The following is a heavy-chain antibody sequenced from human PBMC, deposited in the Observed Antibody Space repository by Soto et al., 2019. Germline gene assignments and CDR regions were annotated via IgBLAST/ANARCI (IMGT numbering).Heavy chain of an antibody. J-gene: IGHJ4*02. CDR2: INGGNGNT. Sequence: ASVKVSCKASGYTFTNYAMHWVRQAPGQRLEWMGWINGGNGNTKYSPKLQDRVTITRDTSASTAYMELSSLRSEDTALYYCARDGVAAGNINFDYWGQGTLVTVSS. V-gene: IGHV1-3*01. CDR1: GYTFTNYA. D-gene: IGHD6-25*01. CDR3: ARDGVAAGNINFDY.